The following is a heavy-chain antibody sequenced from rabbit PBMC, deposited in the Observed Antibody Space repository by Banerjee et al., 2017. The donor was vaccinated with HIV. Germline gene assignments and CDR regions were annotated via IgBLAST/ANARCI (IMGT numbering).Heavy chain of an antibody. V-gene: IGHV1S43*01. J-gene: IGHJ4*01. CDR1: GFSFSGSY. Sequence: QEQLEESGGDLVKPEGSLTLTCTASGFSFSGSYMCWVRQAPGKGLEWIGCIATGSATTYYASWVNGRFTISRSTSLNTVDLQMTSLTAADTATYFCARGSGNSYYYFDLWGQGTLVTVS. D-gene: IGHD8-1*01. CDR2: IATGSATT. CDR3: ARGSGNSYYYFDL.